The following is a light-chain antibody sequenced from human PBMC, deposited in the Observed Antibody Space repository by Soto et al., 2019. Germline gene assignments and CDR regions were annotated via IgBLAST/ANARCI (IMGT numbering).Light chain of an antibody. J-gene: IGLJ3*02. V-gene: IGLV1-44*01. CDR1: SSNIGSNT. CDR2: NND. CDR3: AVWDDSLNGWV. Sequence: QSVLTQARSASGTPGQRVTISRSGTSSNIGSNTVNWYQQLPGTAPKLLIYNNDQRPSGVPDRFSGSKSGTSASLAIGGLQSEDEADYYCAVWDDSLNGWVFGGGTKLTVL.